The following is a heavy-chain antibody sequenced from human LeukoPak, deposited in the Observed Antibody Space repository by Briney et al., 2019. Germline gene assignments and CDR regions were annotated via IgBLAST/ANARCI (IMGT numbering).Heavy chain of an antibody. Sequence: SETLSLTCTVSGGSISSGSYYWSWIRQPAGKGLEWIGRIYTSGSTNYSPSLKSRVPISVDTSKNQFSLKLSSVTAADTAVYYCARAHDYGKVFDYWGQGTLVTVSS. J-gene: IGHJ4*02. CDR1: GGSISSGSYY. CDR3: ARAHDYGKVFDY. D-gene: IGHD4-17*01. V-gene: IGHV4-61*02. CDR2: IYTSGST.